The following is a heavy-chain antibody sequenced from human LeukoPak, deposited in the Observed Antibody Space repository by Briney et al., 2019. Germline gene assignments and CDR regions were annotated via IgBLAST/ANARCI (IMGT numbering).Heavy chain of an antibody. CDR3: AKTYYYGSGSYHRFYYYYYMDV. D-gene: IGHD3-10*01. Sequence: ASVKVSCKASGYTFTGYYMHWVRQAPGQGLEWMGWINPNSGGTNYAQKLQGRVTMTTDTSTSTAYMELKSLRSDDTAVYYCAKTYYYGSGSYHRFYYYYYMDVWGKGTTVTVSS. CDR2: INPNSGGT. CDR1: GYTFTGYY. V-gene: IGHV1-2*02. J-gene: IGHJ6*03.